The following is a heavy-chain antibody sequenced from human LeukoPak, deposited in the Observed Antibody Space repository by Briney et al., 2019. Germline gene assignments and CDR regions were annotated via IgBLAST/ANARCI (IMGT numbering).Heavy chain of an antibody. D-gene: IGHD3-22*01. J-gene: IGHJ4*02. Sequence: PSETRSLTCTVSGGSISSGDYYWSWIRQPPGKGLEWIGYIYYSGSTYYNPSLKSRVTISVDTSKNQFSLNLSSVTAADTAVYYCARDPDPNYYDSSGYDYWGQGTLVTVSS. CDR2: IYYSGST. CDR3: ARDPDPNYYDSSGYDY. V-gene: IGHV4-30-4*01. CDR1: GGSISSGDYY.